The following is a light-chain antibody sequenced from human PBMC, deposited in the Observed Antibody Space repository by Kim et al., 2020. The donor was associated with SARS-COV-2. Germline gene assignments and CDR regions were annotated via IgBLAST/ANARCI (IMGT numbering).Light chain of an antibody. V-gene: IGKV1-39*01. CDR2: AAS. CDR3: QRSYITPFT. CDR1: QSISSH. J-gene: IGKJ3*01. Sequence: SGGSRSTITCRTPQSISSHISWQQQKPGRAHKLLLSAASTLQGGAPSRFSGGGSETDFTLTISSLQPEDVATYFCQRSYITPFTFGPGTKVEIK.